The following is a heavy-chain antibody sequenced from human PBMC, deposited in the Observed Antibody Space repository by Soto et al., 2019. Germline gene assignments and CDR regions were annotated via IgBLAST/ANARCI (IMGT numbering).Heavy chain of an antibody. J-gene: IGHJ4*02. CDR2: INAGNGNT. Sequence: ASVKVSCKASGYTFTSYAMHWVRQAPGQRLEWMGWINAGNGNTKYSQEFQGRVTITRDTSASTAYMELSSLRSEDTAVYYCARVAAGTGEIYFDYWGQGTLVTVSS. CDR3: ARVAAGTGEIYFDY. V-gene: IGHV1-3*01. CDR1: GYTFTSYA. D-gene: IGHD6-13*01.